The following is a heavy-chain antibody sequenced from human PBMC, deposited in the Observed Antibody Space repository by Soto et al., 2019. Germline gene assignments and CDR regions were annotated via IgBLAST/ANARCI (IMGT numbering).Heavy chain of an antibody. Sequence: QVQLVQYGAEVKKPGASVKVSCKASGYTFTSYGISWVRQAPGQGLEWMGWISAYNGNTNYAQKIQGRVTMTTDTSTSTAYMELRSLRSDDTAVYYCARALDWEQGEPSEIITGTTCSDYWGQGTLVTVSS. D-gene: IGHD1-7*01. CDR1: GYTFTSYG. V-gene: IGHV1-18*01. CDR2: ISAYNGNT. CDR3: ARALDWEQGEPSEIITGTTCSDY. J-gene: IGHJ4*02.